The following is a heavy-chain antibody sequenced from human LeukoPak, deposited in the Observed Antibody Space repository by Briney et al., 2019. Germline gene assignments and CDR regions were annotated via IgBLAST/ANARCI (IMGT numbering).Heavy chain of an antibody. Sequence: PGGSLRPSCATSGFTFSDYSMTWVRQAPGKGLEWVSSITSTSSHINYADSVRGRFTISRDNAKNALFLQMTSLTDEDTALYYCARARLGYYDEYFDPWGQGTQVTVSS. D-gene: IGHD3-16*01. CDR3: ARARLGYYDEYFDP. CDR1: GFTFSDYS. CDR2: ITSTSSHI. J-gene: IGHJ5*02. V-gene: IGHV3-21*01.